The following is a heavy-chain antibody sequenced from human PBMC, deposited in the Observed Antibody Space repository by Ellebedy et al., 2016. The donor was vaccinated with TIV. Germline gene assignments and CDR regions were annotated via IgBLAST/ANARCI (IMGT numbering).Heavy chain of an antibody. CDR3: AKDQIAGDGKWVFDL. D-gene: IGHD5-24*01. J-gene: IGHJ3*01. CDR2: LYGSGRCI. V-gene: IGHV3-23*01. Sequence: PGGSLRLSCAASGFTFSSFAMGWVRQTPGKGLEGVSGLYGSGRCIFYSDSVKGRFTISRDNSKNTLYLQMNSLRAEDTGIYYCAKDQIAGDGKWVFDLWGQGTMVTVSS. CDR1: GFTFSSFA.